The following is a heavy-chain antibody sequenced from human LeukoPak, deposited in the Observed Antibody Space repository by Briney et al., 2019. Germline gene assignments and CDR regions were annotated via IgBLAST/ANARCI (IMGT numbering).Heavy chain of an antibody. Sequence: ASVKVSCKVSGYTLTELSMHWVRQAPGKGLEWMGGFDPEDGETIYAQKSQGRVTMTEDTSTDTAYMELSSLRSEDTAVYYCATGVTMVRGVKSDAFDIWGQGTMVTVSS. D-gene: IGHD3-10*01. J-gene: IGHJ3*02. CDR1: GYTLTELS. CDR2: FDPEDGET. V-gene: IGHV1-24*01. CDR3: ATGVTMVRGVKSDAFDI.